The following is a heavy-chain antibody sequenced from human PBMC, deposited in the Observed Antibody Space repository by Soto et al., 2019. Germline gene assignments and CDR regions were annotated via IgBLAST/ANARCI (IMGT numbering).Heavy chain of an antibody. CDR2: IYYSGTT. V-gene: IGHV4-39*01. Sequence: QLQLQESGPGLVKPSETLSLTCTVSGGSISSSTYYWGWIRQPPGKGLEWIGSIYYSGTTYYDPSLESRFTISVDTSKNQFSLKLSSVTAADTAVYYCASQTRTSSSPFDYWGQGTLVTVSS. CDR1: GGSISSSTYY. CDR3: ASQTRTSSSPFDY. D-gene: IGHD6-13*01. J-gene: IGHJ4*02.